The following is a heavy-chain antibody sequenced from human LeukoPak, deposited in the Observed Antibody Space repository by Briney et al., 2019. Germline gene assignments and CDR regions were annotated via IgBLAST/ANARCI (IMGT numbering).Heavy chain of an antibody. V-gene: IGHV4-59*08. CDR2: IYYSGST. Sequence: SETLSLTCTVSGGSFSSYYWSWLRQPPGKGLEWIGYIYYSGSTNYNPSLQSRVTISVDTSKNQFSLKLSSVTAADTAVYYCARLLIAAAGYNWFDPWGQGTLVTVSS. J-gene: IGHJ5*02. CDR3: ARLLIAAAGYNWFDP. D-gene: IGHD6-13*01. CDR1: GGSFSSYY.